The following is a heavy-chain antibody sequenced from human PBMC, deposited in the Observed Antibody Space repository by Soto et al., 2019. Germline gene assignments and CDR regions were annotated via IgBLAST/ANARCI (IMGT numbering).Heavy chain of an antibody. CDR3: ARSAIAGGYYYYYGMDV. D-gene: IGHD3-16*01. Sequence: SSETLSLTCTVSGGSISSGGYYWSWIRQHPGKGLEWIGYIYYSGSTYYNPSLKSRVTISVDTSKNQFSLKLSSVTAADTAVYYCARSAIAGGYYYYYGMDVWGQGTTVTVSS. CDR2: IYYSGST. CDR1: GGSISSGGYY. J-gene: IGHJ6*02. V-gene: IGHV4-31*03.